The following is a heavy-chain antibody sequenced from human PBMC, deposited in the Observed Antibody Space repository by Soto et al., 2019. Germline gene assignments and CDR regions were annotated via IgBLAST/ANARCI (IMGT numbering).Heavy chain of an antibody. J-gene: IGHJ3*02. CDR1: GGSFSGYY. V-gene: IGHV4-34*01. CDR2: INHSGST. CDR3: ARVGSSSGRKDAFDI. D-gene: IGHD6-19*01. Sequence: SETLSLTCAVYGGSFSGYYWSWIRQPPGKGLEWIGEINHSGSTNYNPSLKSRVTISVDTSKNQFSLKLSSVTAADTAVYYCARVGSSSGRKDAFDIWGQGTMVTVSS.